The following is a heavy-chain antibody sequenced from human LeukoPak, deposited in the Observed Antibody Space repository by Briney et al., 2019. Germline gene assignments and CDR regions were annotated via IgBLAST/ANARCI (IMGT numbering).Heavy chain of an antibody. D-gene: IGHD6-13*01. V-gene: IGHV3-23*01. Sequence: GSLRLSCAASGFTFDSYAMSWVRQAPGKGLEWVSAVSRFGGTTYYADSAKGRFTISRDNSNNTVYLQMNSLRVGDTALYYCVKHVGSRWSNNRFDPWGQGTLVTVS. J-gene: IGHJ5*02. CDR1: GFTFDSYA. CDR2: VSRFGGTT. CDR3: VKHVGSRWSNNRFDP.